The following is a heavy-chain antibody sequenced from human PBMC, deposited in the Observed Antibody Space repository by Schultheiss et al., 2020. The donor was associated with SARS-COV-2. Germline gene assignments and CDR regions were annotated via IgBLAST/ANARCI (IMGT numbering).Heavy chain of an antibody. D-gene: IGHD6-13*01. CDR2: INHSGST. V-gene: IGHV4-34*01. Sequence: SETLSLTCAVYGGSFSGYYWSWIRQPPGKGLEWIGVINHSGSTNYNPSLKSRVTMSVDTSKNQFSLKLSSVTAADTAVYYCARAWSDSSWYVSWFDPWGQGTLVTVSS. CDR3: ARAWSDSSWYVSWFDP. J-gene: IGHJ5*02. CDR1: GGSFSGYY.